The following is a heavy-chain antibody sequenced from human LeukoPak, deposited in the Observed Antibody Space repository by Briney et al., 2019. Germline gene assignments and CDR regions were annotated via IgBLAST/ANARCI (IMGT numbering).Heavy chain of an antibody. V-gene: IGHV3-30*18. CDR1: GFTFSSYG. D-gene: IGHD3-9*01. CDR3: AKDSILPSV. Sequence: GGSLRLSCAASGFTFSSYGMHWVRQAPGKGLEWVAVISYDGSNKYYADSVKGRFTISRDNSKNTLYLQMNSLRAEDTAVYYCAKDSILPSVWGKGTTVTVSS. J-gene: IGHJ6*04. CDR2: ISYDGSNK.